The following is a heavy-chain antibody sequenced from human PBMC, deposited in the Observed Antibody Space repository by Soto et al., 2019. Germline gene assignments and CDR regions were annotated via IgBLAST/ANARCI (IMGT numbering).Heavy chain of an antibody. CDR3: ARRDYYGSGSYGVDY. V-gene: IGHV3-33*01. CDR1: GFTFSSYG. D-gene: IGHD3-10*01. J-gene: IGHJ4*02. Sequence: QVQLVESGGGVVQPGRSLRLSCAASGFTFSSYGMHWVRQAPGKGLEGVAVIWYDGSNKYYADSVKGRFTISRDNSKNTLYLQMNSLRAEDTAVYYCARRDYYGSGSYGVDYWGQGTLVTVSS. CDR2: IWYDGSNK.